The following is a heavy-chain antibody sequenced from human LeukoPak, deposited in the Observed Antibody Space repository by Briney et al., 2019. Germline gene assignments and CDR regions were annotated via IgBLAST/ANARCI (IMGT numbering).Heavy chain of an antibody. V-gene: IGHV3-23*01. CDR2: IFGNGVKT. CDR1: GFTFSGHS. CDR3: ARVGDWSIGMDA. D-gene: IGHD3-16*01. Sequence: GGSLRLSCAASGFTFSGHSMTWVRQTPGKGLGWVSVIFGNGVKTYYADSLKGRFTISRDNSKSTLYLQMNSLRADDTAAYYCARVGDWSIGMDAWGQGTTVSVSS. J-gene: IGHJ6*02.